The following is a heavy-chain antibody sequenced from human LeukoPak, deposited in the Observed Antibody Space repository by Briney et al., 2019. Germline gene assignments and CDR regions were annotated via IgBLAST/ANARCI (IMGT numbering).Heavy chain of an antibody. D-gene: IGHD6-19*01. CDR1: GYTFTSYY. V-gene: IGHV1-46*01. J-gene: IGHJ4*02. Sequence: ASVKVSCTASGYTFTSYYMHWVRQAPGQGLEWMGIINPSGGSTSYAQKFQGRVTMTRDMSTSTVYMELSSLRSEDTAVYYCARGTGGEWLIQSGFDYWGQGTLVTVSS. CDR2: INPSGGST. CDR3: ARGTGGEWLIQSGFDY.